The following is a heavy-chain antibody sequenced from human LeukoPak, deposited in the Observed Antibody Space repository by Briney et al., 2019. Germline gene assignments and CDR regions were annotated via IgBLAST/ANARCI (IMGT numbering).Heavy chain of an antibody. CDR3: ARVVGSYGDSAS. Sequence: PGGSLRLSCAASGFKFSSCSMNWVRQAPGKGLEGISYITSSSSPMFYADSVKGRFTISRDNAKTSLFLEMNSIRAEETAVSYCARVVGSYGDSASWGQGNLVTVSS. CDR2: ITSSSSPM. J-gene: IGHJ5*02. CDR1: GFKFSSCS. V-gene: IGHV3-48*04. D-gene: IGHD4-17*01.